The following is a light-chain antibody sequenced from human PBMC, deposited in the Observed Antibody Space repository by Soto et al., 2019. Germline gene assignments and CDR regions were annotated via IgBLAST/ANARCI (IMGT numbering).Light chain of an antibody. J-gene: IGLJ1*01. V-gene: IGLV1-51*01. CDR3: GAWDSSLSAYV. CDR2: DNN. CDR1: SSNIGNNY. Sequence: QSVLTQPPSVSAAPGQKVTISCSGSSSNIGNNYVSWYQQLPGTAPKLLTYDNNKRPSGIPDRFSGSKSGTSATLGITGLQTGDEADYYCGAWDSSLSAYVFGNGTKVTVL.